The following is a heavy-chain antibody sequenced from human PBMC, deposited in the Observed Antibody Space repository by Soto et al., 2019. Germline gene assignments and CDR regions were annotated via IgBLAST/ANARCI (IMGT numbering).Heavy chain of an antibody. CDR3: ARAQYYDFWSAFDP. CDR1: GGSFSGYY. D-gene: IGHD3-3*01. CDR2: ISGSGGRT. J-gene: IGHJ5*02. V-gene: IGHV3-23*01. Sequence: LSLTCAVYGGSFSGYYWSWVRQAPGKGLEWVSAISGSGGRTNYADYVKGRFTISRDKSKSTLYLQMNSLRAEVTAVYYCARAQYYDFWSAFDPWGQGTLVTVSS.